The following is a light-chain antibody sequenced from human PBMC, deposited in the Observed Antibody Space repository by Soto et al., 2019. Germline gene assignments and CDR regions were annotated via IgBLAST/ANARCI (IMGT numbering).Light chain of an antibody. Sequence: EVVLTQSPGSLSLSPGQRATLSCRASQSVDSTFFAWYQKKPGQAPRLLIYGASKRATGIPDRFSGSGSGTDFTLNISRLEPEDLAVYYCQQYMSSVTFGQGTKVEIK. V-gene: IGKV3-20*01. CDR1: QSVDSTF. CDR2: GAS. J-gene: IGKJ1*01. CDR3: QQYMSSVT.